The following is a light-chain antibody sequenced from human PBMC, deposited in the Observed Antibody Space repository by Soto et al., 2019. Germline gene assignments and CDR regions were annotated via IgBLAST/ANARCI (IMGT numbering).Light chain of an antibody. V-gene: IGKV3-20*01. CDR3: QQYGSPLWT. CDR2: GTI. J-gene: IGKJ1*01. Sequence: EIVLTQSPGTLSLSPGERATLSCRASQSITSSYLAWYQQKPGQAPTLLISGTISRATGIPDRFSGSGSGTDFTLTISRLEPEDFAVYYCQQYGSPLWTFGQGTKVDIK. CDR1: QSITSSY.